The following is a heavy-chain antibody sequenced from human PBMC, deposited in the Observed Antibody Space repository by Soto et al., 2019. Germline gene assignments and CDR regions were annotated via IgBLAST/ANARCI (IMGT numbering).Heavy chain of an antibody. D-gene: IGHD3-10*01. CDR1: GFTFSSYW. J-gene: IGHJ2*01. V-gene: IGHV3-74*01. Sequence: EVQLVESGGGLVQPGGSLRLSCAASGFTFSSYWMHWVRQAPGKGLVWVSRINSDGSSTSYADSVKGRFTISRDNAKNTLYLQMSSLRAEDTAVYYCARAGCDTITKTWYFDLWGRGTLVTVSS. CDR3: ARAGCDTITKTWYFDL. CDR2: INSDGSST.